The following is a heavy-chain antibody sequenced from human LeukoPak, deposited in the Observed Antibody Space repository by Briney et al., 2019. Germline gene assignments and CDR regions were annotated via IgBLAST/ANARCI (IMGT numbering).Heavy chain of an antibody. J-gene: IGHJ5*02. D-gene: IGHD3-22*01. CDR3: ARAYYYDSNQGTRFDP. Sequence: GGSLRLSCAASGFTFTTYSMKWVRQAPGKGLEWVSSISSSGSYKYYADSVKGRFTISRDNAKNSLYLQMNSLRAEDTAVYYCARAYYYDSNQGTRFDPWGQGTLVTVSS. V-gene: IGHV3-21*01. CDR1: GFTFTTYS. CDR2: ISSSGSYK.